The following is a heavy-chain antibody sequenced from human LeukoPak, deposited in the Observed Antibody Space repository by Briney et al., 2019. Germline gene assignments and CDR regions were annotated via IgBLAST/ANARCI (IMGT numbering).Heavy chain of an antibody. CDR1: GFTFSGHS. D-gene: IGHD6-13*01. CDR3: ARGSSSLDY. CDR2: ISTGSNYI. V-gene: IGHV3-21*01. Sequence: GESLKISCAASGFTFSGHSMNWLRQAPGKGLEWVSSISTGSNYIYYADSVKGRFTISRDNAKNSLYLQMNSLRAEDTAVYYCARGSSSLDYWGQGTLVTVSS. J-gene: IGHJ4*02.